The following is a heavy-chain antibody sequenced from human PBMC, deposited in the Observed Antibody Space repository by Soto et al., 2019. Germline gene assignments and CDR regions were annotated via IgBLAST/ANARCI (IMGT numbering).Heavy chain of an antibody. CDR1: GYTFTNYD. V-gene: IGHV1-8*01. CDR2: MDPKSGNT. CDR3: ARGRGWRVY. J-gene: IGHJ4*02. Sequence: QVQLVQSGAEVKKPGASVKVSCKASGYTFTNYDINWVRQAPGQGLEWMGWMDPKSGNTDYAQKFQGRVTITRNTSISTAYLEVSSLSSEDTAVYFCARGRGWRVYWGQGTLVTVSS. D-gene: IGHD2-15*01.